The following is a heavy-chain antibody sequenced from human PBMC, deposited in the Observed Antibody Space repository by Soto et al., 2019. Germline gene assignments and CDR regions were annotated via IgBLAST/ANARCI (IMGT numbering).Heavy chain of an antibody. CDR2: IYYSGST. Sequence: SETLSLTCTVSGGSISSYYWSWIRQPPGKGLEWIGYIYYSGSTNYNPSLKSRVTISVDTSKNQFSLKLSSVTAADTAVYYCARDGWSIAARNYYGMDVWGQGTTVTVSS. V-gene: IGHV4-59*01. CDR1: GGSISSYY. D-gene: IGHD6-6*01. CDR3: ARDGWSIAARNYYGMDV. J-gene: IGHJ6*02.